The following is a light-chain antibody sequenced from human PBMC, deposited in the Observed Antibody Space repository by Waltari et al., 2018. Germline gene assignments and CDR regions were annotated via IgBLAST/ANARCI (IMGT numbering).Light chain of an antibody. CDR2: DVS. Sequence: QSALTQPASVSGSPGQSITISCTGTSSDIGGYNYVSWYQQHPGKASKLMIYDVSNRPSGVSNRISGSKSGNTASLTISGLQAEDEADYYCSSYTTTPTLFGGGTKLTVL. V-gene: IGLV2-14*03. CDR3: SSYTTTPTL. CDR1: SSDIGGYNY. J-gene: IGLJ2*01.